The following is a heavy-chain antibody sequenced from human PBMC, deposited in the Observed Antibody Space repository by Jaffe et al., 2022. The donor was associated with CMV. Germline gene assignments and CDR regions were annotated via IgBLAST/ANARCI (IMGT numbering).Heavy chain of an antibody. Sequence: EVQLVESGGGLVQPGRSLRLSCAASGFTFDDYAMHWVRQAPGKGLEWVSGISWNSGSIGYADSVKGRFTISRDNAKNSLYLQMNSLRAEDTALYYCAKDGAAAGNYYFDYWGQGTLVTVSS. CDR1: GFTFDDYA. CDR2: ISWNSGSI. J-gene: IGHJ4*02. V-gene: IGHV3-9*01. D-gene: IGHD6-13*01. CDR3: AKDGAAAGNYYFDY.